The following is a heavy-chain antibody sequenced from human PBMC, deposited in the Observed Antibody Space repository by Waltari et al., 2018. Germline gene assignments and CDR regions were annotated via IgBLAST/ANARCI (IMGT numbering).Heavy chain of an antibody. D-gene: IGHD3-22*01. CDR2: INSDGSST. V-gene: IGHV3-74*01. CDR1: GFTFSSYW. Sequence: EVQLVESGGGLVQPGGSLRLSCAASGFTFSSYWMHWVRQAPGKGLVWVVRINSDGSSTSYADSVKGRFTISRDNAKNTLYLQMNSLRAEDTAVYYCARRNYYDSSGYYAGWFDPWGQGTLVTVSS. J-gene: IGHJ5*02. CDR3: ARRNYYDSSGYYAGWFDP.